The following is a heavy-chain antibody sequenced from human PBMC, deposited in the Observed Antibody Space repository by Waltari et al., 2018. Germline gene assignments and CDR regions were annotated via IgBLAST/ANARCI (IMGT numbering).Heavy chain of an antibody. CDR2: IYYSGST. J-gene: IGHJ4*02. CDR1: GGSISSRNYY. Sequence: QLQLQESGPGLVKPSETLSLTCTVSGGSISSRNYYWGWIRQPPGKGLEWIGSIYYSGSTYNNPSLKSRVTISVDTSKNQFSLKLSSVTVADTAVYYCARQDWSSGWYWGVYWGQGTLVTVSS. D-gene: IGHD6-19*01. CDR3: ARQDWSSGWYWGVY. V-gene: IGHV4-39*01.